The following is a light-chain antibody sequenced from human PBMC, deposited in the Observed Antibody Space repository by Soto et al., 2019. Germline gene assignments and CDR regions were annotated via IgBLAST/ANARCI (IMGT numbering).Light chain of an antibody. J-gene: IGLJ7*01. CDR2: GSN. CDR3: AVWDDSLDGAV. Sequence: QSVLTQPPSASGTPGQRITISCSGSSSNIGSNPVNWYQQFPGMAPKLVIYGSNQRPSGVPDRFSGSKSGTSASLAIIGLQSEDEAEYFCAVWDDSLDGAVFGGGTQLTVL. V-gene: IGLV1-44*01. CDR1: SSNIGSNP.